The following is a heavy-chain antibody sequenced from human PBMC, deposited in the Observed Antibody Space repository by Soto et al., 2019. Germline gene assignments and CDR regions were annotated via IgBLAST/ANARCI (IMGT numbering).Heavy chain of an antibody. CDR1: GYTFTGCY. J-gene: IGHJ4*02. CDR2: INPNRGGT. Sequence: ASVKVSCKASGYTFTGCYMHWVRQAPGQGLEWMGWINPNRGGTNYAQKFQGRVTMTRDTSISTAYMELSRLRSDDTAVYYCARESLDYGELDYWGQGTLVTVSS. V-gene: IGHV1-2*02. D-gene: IGHD4-17*01. CDR3: ARESLDYGELDY.